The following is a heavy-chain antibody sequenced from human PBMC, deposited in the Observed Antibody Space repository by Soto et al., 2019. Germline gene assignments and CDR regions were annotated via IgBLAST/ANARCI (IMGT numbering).Heavy chain of an antibody. CDR2: IIPIFGTA. CDR3: AHFSVGGPARSGAFEI. V-gene: IGHV1-69*01. CDR1: GGTFSRYA. D-gene: IGHD2-2*01. Sequence: QVQMVQSGAEVKKPGSSVKVSCKASGGTFSRYAINWVRQAPGQGLEWMGGIIPIFGTANYPQKFQAIVTMTAYESTGTSYMELSSLRSEDTDVYYWAHFSVGGPARSGAFEILGQGTMVPVSS. J-gene: IGHJ3*02.